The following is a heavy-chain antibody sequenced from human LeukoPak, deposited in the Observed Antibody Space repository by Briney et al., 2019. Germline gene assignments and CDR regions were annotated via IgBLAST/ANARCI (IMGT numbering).Heavy chain of an antibody. Sequence: SQTLSLTCTVSGGSISSGGYYWSWIRQPPGKGLEWIGYIYYSGSTNYNPSLKSRVTISVDTSKNQFSLKLSSVTAADTAVYYCAREVNYYGSGYFDYWGQGTLVTVSS. D-gene: IGHD3-10*01. V-gene: IGHV4-61*08. CDR2: IYYSGST. CDR3: AREVNYYGSGYFDY. CDR1: GGSISSGGYY. J-gene: IGHJ4*02.